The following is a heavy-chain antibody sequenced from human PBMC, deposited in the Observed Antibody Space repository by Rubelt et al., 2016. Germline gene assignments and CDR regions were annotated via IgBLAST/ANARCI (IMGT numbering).Heavy chain of an antibody. CDR2: IYYSGST. CDR1: GGSISSSSYY. CDR3: ARGPLSF. Sequence: QLQLQESGPGLVKPSETLSLTCTVSGGSISSSSYYWGWIRQPPGKGLEWIGSIYYSGSTYYNPSLKSRATASGDRSKNQVSLKLRWVTAADAAVYYCARGPLSFWGRGTLVTVSS. V-gene: IGHV4-39*01. J-gene: IGHJ2*01.